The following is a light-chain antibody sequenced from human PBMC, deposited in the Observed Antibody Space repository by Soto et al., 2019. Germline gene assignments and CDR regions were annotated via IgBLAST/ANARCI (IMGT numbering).Light chain of an antibody. CDR1: QGVNTN. J-gene: IGKJ1*01. CDR2: GAS. CDR3: QQYNSWPRT. V-gene: IGKV3-15*01. Sequence: EIVMTQSPATLSVSPGERATLSCRASQGVNTNLAWYQQKPGQAPQLLIYGASTRATGVPARFNGSGSGTEFTLTITSLQSEDFATYCCQQYNSWPRTFGHGTKV.